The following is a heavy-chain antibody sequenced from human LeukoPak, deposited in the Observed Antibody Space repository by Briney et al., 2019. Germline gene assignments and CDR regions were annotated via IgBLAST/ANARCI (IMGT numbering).Heavy chain of an antibody. V-gene: IGHV4-34*01. CDR3: ARGIGIREGYYYNSSGYYGDYYYYYMDV. CDR1: GGSFSGYY. D-gene: IGHD3-22*01. CDR2: ISHSGST. Sequence: SETLSLTCAVYGGSFSGYYWSWIRQPPGKGLEWIGEISHSGSTNYNPSLKSRVTISVDTSKNQFSLKLSSVTAADTAVYYCARGIGIREGYYYNSSGYYGDYYYYYMDVWGKGTTVTISS. J-gene: IGHJ6*03.